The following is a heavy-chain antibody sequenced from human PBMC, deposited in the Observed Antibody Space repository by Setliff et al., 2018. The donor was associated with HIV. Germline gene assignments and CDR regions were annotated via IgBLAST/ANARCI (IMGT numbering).Heavy chain of an antibody. Sequence: ASVKVSCKASGYTFTSYAMHWVRQAPGQRLEWMGWISPKNGDTSYSQKFQGRVTMTRDTSTNTAYMELNRLSFDDTAVFYCARDKENYYYGMDVWGQGTAVTVSS. J-gene: IGHJ6*02. CDR1: GYTFTSYA. CDR2: ISPKNGDT. CDR3: ARDKENYYYGMDV. V-gene: IGHV1-2*02.